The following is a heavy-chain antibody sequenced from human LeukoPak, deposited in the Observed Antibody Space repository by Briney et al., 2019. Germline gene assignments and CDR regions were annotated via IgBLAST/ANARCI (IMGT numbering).Heavy chain of an antibody. CDR1: GGSISSYY. J-gene: IGHJ3*02. Sequence: SETLSLTCTVSGGSISSYYWSWIRQPPGKGLEYIGTIYNSGTTNYNPSLKSRVTVSVDTSKNQLSLKLTSVTAADTAVYYCVGAKQWLSFDIWGLGTMVTVSS. CDR2: IYNSGTT. D-gene: IGHD3-22*01. V-gene: IGHV4-59*08. CDR3: VGAKQWLSFDI.